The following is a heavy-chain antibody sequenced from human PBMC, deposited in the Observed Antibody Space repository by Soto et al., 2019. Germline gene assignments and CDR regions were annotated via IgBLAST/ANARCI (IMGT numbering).Heavy chain of an antibody. V-gene: IGHV3-7*01. D-gene: IGHD3-3*01. CDR3: ARIELRLLEWLLQAFDY. J-gene: IGHJ4*02. CDR2: IKQDGSEK. Sequence: GGPLRLFRAASGSSFRSYCVSWVRQAQGKGLEWVANIKQDGSEKSYVGSVKGRFTISRDNAKNSLYLQMNSLRAEDKAVYYCARIELRLLEWLLQAFDYWGQGT. CDR1: GSSFRSYC.